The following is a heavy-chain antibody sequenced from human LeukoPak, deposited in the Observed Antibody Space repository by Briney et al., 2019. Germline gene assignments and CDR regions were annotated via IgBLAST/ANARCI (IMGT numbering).Heavy chain of an antibody. CDR2: ISGSGGRT. D-gene: IGHD2-2*03. CDR1: GFTFDNYG. CDR3: AIPTCSGSGYCSTSDPFHT. V-gene: IGHV3-23*01. J-gene: IGHJ3*02. Sequence: GGSLRLSCAASGFTFDNYGIGWVRQAPGNGLEWVSGISGSGGRTYYADSVKGRFTISRDNSKNTLFLQLNSLGVEDTATYYCAIPTCSGSGYCSTSDPFHTWGQGTMVTVSS.